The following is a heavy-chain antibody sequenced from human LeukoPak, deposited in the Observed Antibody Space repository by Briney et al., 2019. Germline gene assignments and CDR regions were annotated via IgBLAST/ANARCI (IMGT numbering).Heavy chain of an antibody. Sequence: PSETLSLTCSVSDVSISSSYWSWIRQPPGKGLEWIGYIYYSGSTHYNPSLKSRLTISVDKAKNQFSLKVTSVTAADTAVYYCARDVTMTQWGQGTLVTVSS. CDR3: ARDVTMTQ. V-gene: IGHV4-59*01. J-gene: IGHJ4*02. CDR2: IYYSGST. D-gene: IGHD3-22*01. CDR1: DVSISSSY.